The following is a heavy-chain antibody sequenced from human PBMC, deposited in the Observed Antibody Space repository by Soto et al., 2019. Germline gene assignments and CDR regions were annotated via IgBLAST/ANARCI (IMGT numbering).Heavy chain of an antibody. CDR3: ARGPYYYGSGSYYTSFDP. CDR2: INHSGST. D-gene: IGHD3-10*01. CDR1: GGSFSGYY. Sequence: SETLSLTCAVYGGSFSGYYWSWIRQPPGKGLEWIGEINHSGSTNYNPSLKSRVTISVDTSKNQFSLKLSSVTAADTAVYYCARGPYYYGSGSYYTSFDPWGQGTLVTVSS. J-gene: IGHJ5*02. V-gene: IGHV4-34*01.